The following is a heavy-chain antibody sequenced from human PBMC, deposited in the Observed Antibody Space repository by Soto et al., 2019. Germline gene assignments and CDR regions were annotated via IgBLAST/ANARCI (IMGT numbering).Heavy chain of an antibody. D-gene: IGHD3-16*02. V-gene: IGHV3-23*01. CDR3: AKTPLSLMITFGGVIEYFDY. CDR2: ISGSGDST. Sequence: GGSLRLSCAASGFTFSSYAMSWVRQAPGKGLEWVSAISGSGDSTYYADSVKGRFTISRDNSKNTLYLQMNSLRAEDTAVYYCAKTPLSLMITFGGVIEYFDYWGQGTLVTVSS. J-gene: IGHJ4*02. CDR1: GFTFSSYA.